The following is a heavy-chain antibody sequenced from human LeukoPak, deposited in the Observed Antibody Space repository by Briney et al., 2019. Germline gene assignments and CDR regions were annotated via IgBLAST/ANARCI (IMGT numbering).Heavy chain of an antibody. J-gene: IGHJ4*02. D-gene: IGHD3-3*01. CDR3: ATAGADFWSGSDY. V-gene: IGHV3-23*01. CDR2: ISGSGGDT. CDR1: GFTFSSYA. Sequence: GGSLRLSCAASGFTFSSYAMSWVRQDPGKGLEWVSAISGSGGDTYYADSVKGRFTISRDNSKNTLYLQMNSLRAEDTAVYYCATAGADFWSGSDYWGQGTLVTVSS.